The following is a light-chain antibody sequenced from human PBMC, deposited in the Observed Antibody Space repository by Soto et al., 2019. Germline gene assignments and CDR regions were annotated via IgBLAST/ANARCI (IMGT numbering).Light chain of an antibody. J-gene: IGLJ3*02. CDR3: TSYAGSNNLV. Sequence: QSALTQPPSASGSPGQSVTSTCTGTSSDIGGYNYVSWYQQHPGKAPKLIIYEVSKRPSGVPDRFSGSKSGNTASLTVSGLQADDEADYYCTSYAGSNNLVFAGGTKLTVL. CDR1: SSDIGGYNY. CDR2: EVS. V-gene: IGLV2-8*01.